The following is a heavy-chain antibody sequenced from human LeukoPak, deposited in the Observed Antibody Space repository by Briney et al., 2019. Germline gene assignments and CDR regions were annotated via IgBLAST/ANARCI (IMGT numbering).Heavy chain of an antibody. D-gene: IGHD6-6*01. J-gene: IGHJ4*02. V-gene: IGHV4-34*01. CDR2: INHSGST. CDR3: ARREHPQLDTRGY. CDR1: RGSPSESL. Sequence: SETLSLTCAFYRGSPSESLWSSIRQPPGKGLEWIGEINHSGSTNYNPSLKSRVTISVDTSKNQFSLKLCSVTAADTAVYYCARREHPQLDTRGYWGQGTLVTVSS.